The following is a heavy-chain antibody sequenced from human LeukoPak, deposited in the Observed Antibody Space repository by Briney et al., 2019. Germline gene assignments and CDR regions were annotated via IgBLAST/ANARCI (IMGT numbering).Heavy chain of an antibody. J-gene: IGHJ4*02. D-gene: IGHD3-22*01. CDR1: GYTFTSYG. CDR2: ISAYNGNT. Sequence: ASVKVSLKASGYTFTSYGISWVRQAPGQGLEWMGWISAYNGNTNYAQKLQGRVTMTTDTSTSTAYMELRSLRSDDTAVYYCARMRYDSSGYFDFDYWGQGTLVTVSS. CDR3: ARMRYDSSGYFDFDY. V-gene: IGHV1-18*01.